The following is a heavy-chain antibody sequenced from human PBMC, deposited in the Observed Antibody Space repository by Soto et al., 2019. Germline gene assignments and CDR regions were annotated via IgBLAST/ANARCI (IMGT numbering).Heavy chain of an antibody. CDR1: GGSISSYY. D-gene: IGHD6-13*01. J-gene: IGHJ5*02. CDR2: IYTSGST. CDR3: ARDQSWAAAGPYGGWFDP. V-gene: IGHV4-4*07. Sequence: QVQLQESGPGLVKPSETLSLTCTVSGGSISSYYWSWIRQPAGKGLEWIGRIYTSGSTNYNPSLKSRVTMSVDTSKNQFSLKLSSVTAADTAVYYCARDQSWAAAGPYGGWFDPWGQGTLVTVSS.